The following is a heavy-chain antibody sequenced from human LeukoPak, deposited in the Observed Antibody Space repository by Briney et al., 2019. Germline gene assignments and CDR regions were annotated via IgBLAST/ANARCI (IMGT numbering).Heavy chain of an antibody. CDR3: ARGIIGGTVAATLYYFDY. V-gene: IGHV4-59*01. D-gene: IGHD2-15*01. Sequence: SETLSLTCTVSGGSISSYYWRWIRQPPGKGLEWIGYIYYSGSTNYNPSLKSRVTISVDTSKNQFSLKLSSVTAADTAVYYCARGIIGGTVAATLYYFDYWGQGTLVTVSS. CDR1: GGSISSYY. J-gene: IGHJ4*02. CDR2: IYYSGST.